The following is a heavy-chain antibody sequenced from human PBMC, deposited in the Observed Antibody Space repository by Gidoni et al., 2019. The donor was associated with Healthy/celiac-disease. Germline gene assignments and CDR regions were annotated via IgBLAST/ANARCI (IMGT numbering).Heavy chain of an antibody. CDR2: IYPSGST. D-gene: IGHD3-22*01. V-gene: IGHV4-61*02. CDR3: ASNYYDSSGYYSSLAFDY. J-gene: IGHJ4*02. Sequence: QVQLQESGPGLVTPSQTLSLTCTVSGGSISSGSYYWSWIRQPAGKGLEWIGRIYPSGSTNYNPPLKGRVTISSDTSKTQFSLKLISVTAEDTAVYYCASNYYDSSGYYSSLAFDYGGQGTLVTVSS. CDR1: GGSISSGSYY.